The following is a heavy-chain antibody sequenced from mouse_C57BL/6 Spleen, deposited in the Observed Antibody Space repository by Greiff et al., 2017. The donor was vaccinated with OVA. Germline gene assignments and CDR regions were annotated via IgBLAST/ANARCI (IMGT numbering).Heavy chain of an antibody. D-gene: IGHD1-1*01. CDR2: IDPSDSYT. CDR3: ARGGGTTVDFDY. CDR1: GYTFTSYW. V-gene: IGHV1-50*01. J-gene: IGHJ2*01. Sequence: VQLQQPGAELVKPGASVKLSCKASGYTFTSYWMQWVKQRPGQGLEWIGEIDPSDSYTNYNQKFKGKATLTVDTSSSTAYMQLSSLTSEDSAVYYCARGGGTTVDFDYWGQGTTLTVSS.